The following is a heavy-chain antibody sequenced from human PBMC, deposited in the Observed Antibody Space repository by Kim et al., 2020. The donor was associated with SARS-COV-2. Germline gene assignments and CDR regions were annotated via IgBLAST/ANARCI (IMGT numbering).Heavy chain of an antibody. CDR3: VRGRRGNSGWGEA. Sequence: ASVKVSCKASGYSFTDYAVNWVGQAGVRVRGWMGWLNTLNGTPTYAQGFRGRFAFSLDTSLTTAYLQINGRKAEDTALYYCVRGRRGNSGWGEAWGQGTLVTVSS. J-gene: IGHJ5*02. D-gene: IGHD6-19*01. CDR2: LNTLNGTP. CDR1: GYSFTDYA. V-gene: IGHV7-4-1*02.